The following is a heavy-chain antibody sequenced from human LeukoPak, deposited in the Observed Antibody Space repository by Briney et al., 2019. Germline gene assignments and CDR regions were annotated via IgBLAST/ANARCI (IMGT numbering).Heavy chain of an antibody. V-gene: IGHV3-23*01. D-gene: IGHD3/OR15-3a*01. Sequence: GGSLRLSCAASAFTFNSFSMSWVRQAPGRGLEWVSTISGSVGSTYHADSVKGRFTISRDNSKNTLYLQMNRLRTEDPAVYYCAKDSDFSRGWFDPWGQGTLVTVSS. CDR1: AFTFNSFS. CDR2: ISGSVGST. CDR3: AKDSDFSRGWFDP. J-gene: IGHJ5*02.